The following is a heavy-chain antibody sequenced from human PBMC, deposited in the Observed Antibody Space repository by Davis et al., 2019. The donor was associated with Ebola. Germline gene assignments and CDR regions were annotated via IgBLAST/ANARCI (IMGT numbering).Heavy chain of an antibody. CDR2: ITGSGVST. J-gene: IGHJ4*02. D-gene: IGHD1-26*01. Sequence: GGSLRLSCAASGFIFSTYGMSWVRQAPGKGLEWVSTITGSGVSTYYADSVKGRFTVSRDNAKNSLYLQMNSLRAEDTAVYYCARVGWELLSPFDYWGQGTLVTVSS. V-gene: IGHV3-23*01. CDR1: GFIFSTYG. CDR3: ARVGWELLSPFDY.